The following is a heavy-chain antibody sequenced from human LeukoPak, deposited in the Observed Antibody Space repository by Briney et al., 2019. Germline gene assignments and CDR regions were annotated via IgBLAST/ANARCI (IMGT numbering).Heavy chain of an antibody. CDR1: GGSISSGGYS. CDR2: IYHSGST. D-gene: IGHD3-10*01. CDR3: ARGLGEYFDY. J-gene: IGHJ4*02. V-gene: IGHV4-30-2*01. Sequence: SQTLSLTCAVSGGSISSGGYSWGWIRQPPGKGLEWIGYIYHSGSTYYNPSLKSRVTISVDRSKNQFSLKLSSVTAADTAVYYCARGLGEYFDYWGQGTLVTVSS.